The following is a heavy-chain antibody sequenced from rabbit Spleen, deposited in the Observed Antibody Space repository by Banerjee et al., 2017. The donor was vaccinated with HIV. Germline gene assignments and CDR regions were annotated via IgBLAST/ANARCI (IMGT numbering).Heavy chain of an antibody. J-gene: IGHJ4*01. V-gene: IGHV1S7*01. Sequence: QLKESGGGLVQPGGSLKLSCKGSGFDFSSYYMSWVRQAPGKGLEWIGYIDPVFGITYYASWVNGRFTISSHNAQNTLYLQLNSLTAADTATYFCVREVAAKFNLWGQGTLVTVS. CDR3: VREVAAKFNL. D-gene: IGHD4-1*01. CDR2: IDPVFGIT. CDR1: GFDFSSYY.